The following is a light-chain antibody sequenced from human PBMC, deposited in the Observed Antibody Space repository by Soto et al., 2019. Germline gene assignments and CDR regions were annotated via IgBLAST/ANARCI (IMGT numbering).Light chain of an antibody. CDR2: DVT. Sequence: LTQSPSASGSPGQSVTISCTGTSSDVGGYNSVSWYQQHPGKAPKVMIYDVTKRPSGVPDRFSGSKSGNTASLTVSALQAEDEADYYCSSFTDGNSLVFGTGTKVTVL. CDR1: SSDVGGYNS. J-gene: IGLJ1*01. V-gene: IGLV2-8*01. CDR3: SSFTDGNSLV.